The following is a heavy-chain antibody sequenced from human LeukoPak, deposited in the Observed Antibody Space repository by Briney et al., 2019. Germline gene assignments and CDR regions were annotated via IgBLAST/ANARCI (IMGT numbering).Heavy chain of an antibody. V-gene: IGHV1-2*02. J-gene: IGHJ5*02. CDR3: ARDRIPTRLDFNRFEYSSSWVNWFDH. CDR2: INPNSGGT. Sequence: HGASVKVSCKASGYTFTGYYMHWVRQAPGQGREWMGWINPNSGGTNYAQKFQGRVTMTRDTSISPAYMKLSRRRPDDTAVYYCARDRIPTRLDFNRFEYSSSWVNWFDHWGQGTLVTVSS. CDR1: GYTFTGYY. D-gene: IGHD6-13*01.